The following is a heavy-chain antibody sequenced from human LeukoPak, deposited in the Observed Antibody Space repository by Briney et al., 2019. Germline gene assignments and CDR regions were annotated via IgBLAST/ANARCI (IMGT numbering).Heavy chain of an antibody. J-gene: IGHJ4*02. CDR2: INHSGRV. D-gene: IGHD3-22*01. Sequence: PSDTLPLTCAVSGESFSYNYWTWVRQPPGKGLEWIGDINHSGRVNYRPSLKSRVTISADTSKSQFSLKLNAVTAADTAVYYCARGLGPMSPSLDYWGQGSLVTVSS. CDR3: ARGLGPMSPSLDY. CDR1: GESFSYNY. V-gene: IGHV4-34*01.